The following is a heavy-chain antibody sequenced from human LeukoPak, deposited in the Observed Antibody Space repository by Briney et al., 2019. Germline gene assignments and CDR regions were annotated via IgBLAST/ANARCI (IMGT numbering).Heavy chain of an antibody. Sequence: SETLSLTCTVSGGSISSYYWSWIRQPPGKGLEWIGYIYYSGSTNYNPSLKSRVTISVDTSKNQFSLKLSSVSAADTTVYYCARQLGIPGWFDPWGQGTLVTVSS. CDR2: IYYSGST. D-gene: IGHD7-27*01. V-gene: IGHV4-59*08. CDR3: ARQLGIPGWFDP. J-gene: IGHJ5*02. CDR1: GGSISSYY.